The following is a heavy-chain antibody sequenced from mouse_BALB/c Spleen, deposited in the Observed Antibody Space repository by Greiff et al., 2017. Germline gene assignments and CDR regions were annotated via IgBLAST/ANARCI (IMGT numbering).Heavy chain of an antibody. Sequence: EVKLMESGGGLVKPGGSLKLSCAASGFTFSSYAMSWVRQTPEKRLEWVATISSGGSYTYYPDSVKGRFTISRDNAKNTLYLQMSSLRSEDTAMYYCARHGGVFDYWGQGTTLTVSS. CDR2: ISSGGSYT. CDR1: GFTFSSYA. CDR3: ARHGGVFDY. V-gene: IGHV5-9-3*01. J-gene: IGHJ2*01.